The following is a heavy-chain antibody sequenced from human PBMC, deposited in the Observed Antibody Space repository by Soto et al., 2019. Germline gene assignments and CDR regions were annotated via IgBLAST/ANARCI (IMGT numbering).Heavy chain of an antibody. CDR1: GFTFTTSE. D-gene: IGHD6-19*01. CDR2: ITSTGSTI. Sequence: PGGSLRLSCAASGFTFTTSEMNWVRQAPGKGLEWISYITSTGSTIYYADSVKGRFTISRDNAKNSLYLQMNSLRAEDTAVYYCARGFPYSSGLMDVWGQGTTVTVSS. CDR3: ARGFPYSSGLMDV. V-gene: IGHV3-48*03. J-gene: IGHJ6*02.